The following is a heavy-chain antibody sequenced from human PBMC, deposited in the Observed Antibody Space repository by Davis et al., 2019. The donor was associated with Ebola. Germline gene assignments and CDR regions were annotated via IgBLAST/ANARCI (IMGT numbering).Heavy chain of an antibody. CDR3: ARDPPLIYCSGGSCSDYGDFSFDY. J-gene: IGHJ4*02. Sequence: GGSLRLSCAASGFTFSSYSMNWVRQAPGKGLEWVSSISSSSSYIYYADSVKGRFTISRDNAKNSLYLQMNSLRAEDTAVYYCARDPPLIYCSGGSCSDYGDFSFDYWGQGTLVTVSS. CDR2: ISSSSSYI. V-gene: IGHV3-21*01. D-gene: IGHD2-15*01. CDR1: GFTFSSYS.